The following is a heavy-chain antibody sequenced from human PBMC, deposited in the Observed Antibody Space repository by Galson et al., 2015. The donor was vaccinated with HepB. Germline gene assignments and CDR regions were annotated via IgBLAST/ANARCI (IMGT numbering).Heavy chain of an antibody. V-gene: IGHV3-23*01. J-gene: IGHJ6*02. Sequence: SLRLSCAASGFTFSSYAMSWVRQAPGKGLEWVSAISGSGGSTYYADSVKGRSTISRDNSKNTLYLQMNSLRAEDTAVYYCAKDRSSVRYYDFWSGYSHAGYGMDVWGQGTMVIVSS. D-gene: IGHD3-3*01. CDR1: GFTFSSYA. CDR3: AKDRSSVRYYDFWSGYSHAGYGMDV. CDR2: ISGSGGST.